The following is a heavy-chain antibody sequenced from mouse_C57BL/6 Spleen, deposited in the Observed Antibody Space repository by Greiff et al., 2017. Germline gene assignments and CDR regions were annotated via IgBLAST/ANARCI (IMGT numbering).Heavy chain of an antibody. Sequence: VQLQQSGPELVKPGASVKISCKASGYTFTDYYMNWVKQSHGKSLEWIGDINPNNGGTSYNQKFKGKATLTVDKSSSTAYMELRSLTSEDSAVYYCARWGDSYFDYWGQGTTLTVSS. V-gene: IGHV1-26*01. J-gene: IGHJ2*01. CDR1: GYTFTDYY. CDR2: INPNNGGT. CDR3: ARWGDSYFDY.